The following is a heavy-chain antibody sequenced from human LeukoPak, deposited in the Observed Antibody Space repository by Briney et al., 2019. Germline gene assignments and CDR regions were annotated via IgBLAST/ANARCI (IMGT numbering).Heavy chain of an antibody. CDR1: GGSINSDSYY. CDR2: IYTTGSP. V-gene: IGHV4-61*02. Sequence: SQTLSLTCTVSGGSINSDSYYWTWIRQPAGKGLEWIGRIYTTGSPNYNPSLKSRVTTSIDTSKNQFSLKLSSVSAADTAIYYCARDRGITTARGVPSWFDPWGQGTLVTVSS. CDR3: ARDRGITTARGVPSWFDP. D-gene: IGHD3-10*01. J-gene: IGHJ5*02.